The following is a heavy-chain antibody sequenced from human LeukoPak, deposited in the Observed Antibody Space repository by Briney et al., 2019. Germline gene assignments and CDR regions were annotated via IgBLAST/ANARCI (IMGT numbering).Heavy chain of an antibody. D-gene: IGHD6-19*01. J-gene: IGHJ3*01. CDR1: GGSISSSCYY. CDR3: VTYRGIAVAGPWGAFDV. V-gene: IGHV4-39*07. CDR2: LYYSGSN. Sequence: SETLSLTCTVYGGSISSSCYYWGWIRQPPGKGLEWVVNLYYSGSNYYTPSIKSRVTISVATSKNQFSLQLSSVAAADTAVYYCVTYRGIAVAGPWGAFDVWGQGTMVTVSS.